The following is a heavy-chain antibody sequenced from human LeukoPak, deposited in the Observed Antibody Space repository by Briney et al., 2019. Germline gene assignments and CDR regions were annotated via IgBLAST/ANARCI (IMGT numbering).Heavy chain of an antibody. J-gene: IGHJ5*02. Sequence: SETPSLTCTVSGGSISSYYWSWIRQPPGKGLEWIGYTYYSGSTNYNPSLKSRVTISVDTSKNQFSLKLSSVTAADTAVYYCARHFIARVAVAGNWFDPWGQGTLVTVSS. CDR1: GGSISSYY. CDR3: ARHFIARVAVAGNWFDP. D-gene: IGHD6-19*01. V-gene: IGHV4-59*08. CDR2: TYYSGST.